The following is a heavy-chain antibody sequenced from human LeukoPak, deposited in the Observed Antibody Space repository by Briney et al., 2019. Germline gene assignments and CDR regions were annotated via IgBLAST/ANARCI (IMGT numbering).Heavy chain of an antibody. V-gene: IGHV4-61*02. CDR2: IYTSGGT. Sequence: PSETLSLTCTVPGGSITSGPDYWSWIRQPAGKGLEWIGRIYTSGGTNYNPSLKSRVTISVDTSNNQFSLKLRSVTAADTAVYYCASFVGVTSTSGAFDIWGQGTMVTVSS. CDR3: ASFVGVTSTSGAFDI. D-gene: IGHD2-21*02. CDR1: GGSITSGPDY. J-gene: IGHJ3*02.